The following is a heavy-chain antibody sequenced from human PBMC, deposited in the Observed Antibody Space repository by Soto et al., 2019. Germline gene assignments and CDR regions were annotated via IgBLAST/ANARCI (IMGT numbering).Heavy chain of an antibody. Sequence: PGGSLRLSCAASGFTFSSYSMNWVRQAPGKGLEWVSSISSSSSYIYYADSVKGRFTISRDNAKNSLYLQMNSLRAEDTAVYYCARDVGFGEFLGDYWGQGTLVTVSS. CDR1: GFTFSSYS. V-gene: IGHV3-21*01. J-gene: IGHJ4*02. CDR3: ARDVGFGEFLGDY. CDR2: ISSSSSYI. D-gene: IGHD3-10*01.